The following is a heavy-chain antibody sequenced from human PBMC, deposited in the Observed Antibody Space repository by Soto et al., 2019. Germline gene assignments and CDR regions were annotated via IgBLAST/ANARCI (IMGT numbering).Heavy chain of an antibody. V-gene: IGHV4-4*07. CDR2: VSTSVAT. Sequence: SETLSLTCTVSDDFISSYYWNWIRQPAGKGLEWIGRVSTSVATNYNPSLESRVTMSVDTSKKQFSLKLTSVTAADTAVYFCARADYAILTGSYAMDVWGQGTRVTVSS. D-gene: IGHD3-9*01. CDR3: ARADYAILTGSYAMDV. J-gene: IGHJ6*02. CDR1: DDFISSYY.